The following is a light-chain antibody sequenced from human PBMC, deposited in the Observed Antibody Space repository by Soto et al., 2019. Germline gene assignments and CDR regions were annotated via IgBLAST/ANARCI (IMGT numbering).Light chain of an antibody. CDR3: GTWDSGLSAGV. J-gene: IGLJ1*01. Sequence: QSVLTQPPSVSAAPGQTVTISCSGSSSNIGNNYVSWYQQLPGTAPKLLIYDNNKRPSGIPDRFSGSKSGTSATLGITGLQTGDEADYYCGTWDSGLSAGVFGTGTKLTVL. V-gene: IGLV1-51*01. CDR2: DNN. CDR1: SSNIGNNY.